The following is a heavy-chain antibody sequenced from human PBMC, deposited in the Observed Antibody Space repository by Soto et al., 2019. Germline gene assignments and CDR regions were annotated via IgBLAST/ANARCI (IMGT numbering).Heavy chain of an antibody. V-gene: IGHV3-15*01. D-gene: IGHD5-18*01. CDR3: NRGIQLWFAFYYYGMDV. CDR1: GFTFSNAW. Sequence: GGSLRLSCAASGFTFSNAWMSRVRQAPGKGLEWVGRIKSKTDGGTTDYAAPVKGRFTISRDDSKNTLYLQMNSLKTEDTAVYYCNRGIQLWFAFYYYGMDVWGQGTTVTVSS. J-gene: IGHJ6*02. CDR2: IKSKTDGGTT.